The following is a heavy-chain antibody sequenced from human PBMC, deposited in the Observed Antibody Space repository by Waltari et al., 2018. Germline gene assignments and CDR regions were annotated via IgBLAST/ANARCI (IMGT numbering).Heavy chain of an antibody. CDR1: GFTFSSYA. D-gene: IGHD4-17*01. Sequence: QVQLVESGGGVVQPGRSLRLSCAASGFTFSSYAMPWVRQAPGKGLEWVAVISYDGSNKYYADSVKGRFTISRDNSKNTLYLQMNSLRAEDTAVYYCARASVTSFDYWGQGTLVTVSS. V-gene: IGHV3-30-3*01. J-gene: IGHJ4*02. CDR2: ISYDGSNK. CDR3: ARASVTSFDY.